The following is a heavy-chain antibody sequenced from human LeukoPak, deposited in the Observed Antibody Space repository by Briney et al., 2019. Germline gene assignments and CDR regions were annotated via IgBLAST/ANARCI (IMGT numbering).Heavy chain of an antibody. CDR2: VSGSGRST. CDR3: AKEGGPAPYYYYYMDV. CDR1: GFTFNNYA. V-gene: IGHV3-23*01. D-gene: IGHD2-2*01. Sequence: PGGSLRLSCAASGFTFNNYAMNWVRQAPGKGLEWVSVVSGSGRSTFYADSVKGRFTISRDDSKEMLFLQMNSLRAEDTAIYYCAKEGGPAPYYYYYMDVWGKGSTVTVSS. J-gene: IGHJ6*03.